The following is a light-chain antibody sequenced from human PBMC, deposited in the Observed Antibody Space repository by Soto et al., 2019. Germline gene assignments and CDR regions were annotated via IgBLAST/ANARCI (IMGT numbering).Light chain of an antibody. J-gene: IGKJ1*01. Sequence: DIQMTQSPSSLSASVGDRVTITCRASQNINNYLNWYQQKPGKAPKLMIYAASTLQRGVPSRFSGSGSGTEFTLTISSLQPDDFATYYCQQYNSYSGTFGQGTKVDIK. CDR3: QQYNSYSGT. V-gene: IGKV1-16*01. CDR1: QNINNY. CDR2: AAS.